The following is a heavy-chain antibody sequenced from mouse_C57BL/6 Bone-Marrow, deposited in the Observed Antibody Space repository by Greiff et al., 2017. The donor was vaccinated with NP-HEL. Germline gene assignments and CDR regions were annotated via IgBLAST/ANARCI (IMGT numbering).Heavy chain of an antibody. D-gene: IGHD2-2*01. V-gene: IGHV2-9-1*01. CDR3: ARNPLGYDRDYYAMDY. CDR1: GFSLTSYA. CDR2: IWTGGGT. J-gene: IGHJ4*01. Sequence: QVQLQQSGPGLVAPSQSLSITCTVSGFSLTSYAISWVRQPPGKGLEWLGVIWTGGGTNYNSALKSRLSISKDNSKSQVFLKMNSLQTDDTARYYCARNPLGYDRDYYAMDYWGQGTSVTVSS.